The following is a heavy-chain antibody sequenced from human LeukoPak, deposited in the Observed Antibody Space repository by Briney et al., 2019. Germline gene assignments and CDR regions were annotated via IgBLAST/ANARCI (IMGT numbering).Heavy chain of an antibody. Sequence: GGSLRLSCTASGFTFGDYAMSWVRQAPGKGLEWVGFIRSKAYGGTTEYAASVKGRFTISRDDSKSIAYLQMNSLKTEDTAVYYCTRDMILFLIWGQGTMVTVSS. CDR3: TRDMILFLI. CDR2: IRSKAYGGTT. J-gene: IGHJ3*02. D-gene: IGHD2-15*01. V-gene: IGHV3-49*04. CDR1: GFTFGDYA.